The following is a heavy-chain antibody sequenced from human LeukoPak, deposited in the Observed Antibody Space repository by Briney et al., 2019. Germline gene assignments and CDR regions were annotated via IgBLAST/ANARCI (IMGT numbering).Heavy chain of an antibody. V-gene: IGHV3-7*01. D-gene: IGHD1-26*01. CDR1: GFTFSSYW. CDR3: VRHTRRSPGDY. J-gene: IGHJ4*02. CDR2: ISDDGSDK. Sequence: GGSLRLSCAASGFTFSSYWMTWVRQAPGKGLEWMANISDDGSDKYYVDSVKGRFTISRDNAQNTLLLQMDSLRVEDTAVYYCVRHTRRSPGDYWGQGTLVTVST.